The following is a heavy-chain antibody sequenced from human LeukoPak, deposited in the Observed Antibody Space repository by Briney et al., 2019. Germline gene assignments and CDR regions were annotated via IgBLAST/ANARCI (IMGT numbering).Heavy chain of an antibody. V-gene: IGHV1-2*02. D-gene: IGHD6-13*01. J-gene: IGHJ3*01. CDR1: GYIFTGYY. Sequence: ASVKVSCKASGYIFTGYYMHWVRQAPGQGLEWMGWINPNSGGTNYAQKFQGRVTMTRDTSISTAYMELSRLRSDDTAVYYCARDSLLVSGSWYHWGQGTMVTVSS. CDR3: ARDSLLVSGSWYH. CDR2: INPNSGGT.